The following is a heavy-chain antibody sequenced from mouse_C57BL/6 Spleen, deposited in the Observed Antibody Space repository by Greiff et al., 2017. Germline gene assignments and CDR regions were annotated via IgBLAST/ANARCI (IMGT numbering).Heavy chain of an antibody. Sequence: QVQLKQPGAELVKPGASVKLSCKASGYTFTSYWMHWVKQRPGRGLEWIGRIDPNSGGTKYNEKFKSKATLTVDKPSSTAYMQLSSLTSEDSAVYYCARSANWDTDYYAMDYWGQGTSVTASS. V-gene: IGHV1-72*01. CDR2: IDPNSGGT. J-gene: IGHJ4*01. D-gene: IGHD4-1*01. CDR1: GYTFTSYW. CDR3: ARSANWDTDYYAMDY.